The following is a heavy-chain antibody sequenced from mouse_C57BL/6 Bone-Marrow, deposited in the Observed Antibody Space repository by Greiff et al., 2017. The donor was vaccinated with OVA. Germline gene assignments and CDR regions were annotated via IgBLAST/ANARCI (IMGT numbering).Heavy chain of an antibody. V-gene: IGHV5-6*01. D-gene: IGHD2-3*01. J-gene: IGHJ2*01. CDR3: ARHKDDGYFEY. CDR2: ISSGGSYT. CDR1: GFTFSSYG. Sequence: EVKLVESGGDLVKPGGSLKLSCAASGFTFSSYGMSWVRQTPDKRLEWVATISSGGSYTYYPDSVKGRFTISRDNAKNTLYLQMSSLKSEDTAMYYCARHKDDGYFEYWGQGTTLTVSS.